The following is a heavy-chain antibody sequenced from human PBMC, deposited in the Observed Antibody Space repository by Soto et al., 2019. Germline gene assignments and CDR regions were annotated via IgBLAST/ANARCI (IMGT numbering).Heavy chain of an antibody. CDR1: GGSIRSGGYS. V-gene: IGHV4-30-2*01. D-gene: IGHD3-3*01. Sequence: PSETLSLTCAVSGGSIRSGGYSWSWIRQPPGKGLEWIGYIYHSGSTYYNPSLKSRVTISVDRSKNQFSLKLSSVTAADTAVYYCARNVYDFWSGYPHFDYWGQGTLVTVSS. CDR3: ARNVYDFWSGYPHFDY. J-gene: IGHJ4*02. CDR2: IYHSGST.